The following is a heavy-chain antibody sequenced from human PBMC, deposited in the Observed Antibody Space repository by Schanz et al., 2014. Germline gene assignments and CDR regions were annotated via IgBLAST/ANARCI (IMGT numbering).Heavy chain of an antibody. V-gene: IGHV3-74*02. J-gene: IGHJ5*02. Sequence: EVQLVESGGGLVQPGGSLRLSCAASGFTFSSYAMSWVRQAPGKGLVWVARINSVGSNTDYADSVTGRFTISRDNAKNSLFLQMNSLRPEDTAVYYCARGRVLESWGQGTLVTVSS. CDR3: ARGRVLES. CDR1: GFTFSSYA. CDR2: INSVGSNT. D-gene: IGHD1-1*01.